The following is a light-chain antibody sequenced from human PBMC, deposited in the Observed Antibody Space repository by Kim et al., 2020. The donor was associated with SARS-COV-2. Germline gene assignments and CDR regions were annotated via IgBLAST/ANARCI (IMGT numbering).Light chain of an antibody. CDR3: QQYINWIPYT. Sequence: EIVMTQSPATLSVSPGETATLSCRASQSISINLAWFQQNPGQAPRILISGASTRATGIPARFSGSGSGKEFNRTISNLQSEDFAVYYCQQYINWIPYTFGQENKLEI. J-gene: IGKJ2*01. CDR2: GAS. V-gene: IGKV3-15*01. CDR1: QSISIN.